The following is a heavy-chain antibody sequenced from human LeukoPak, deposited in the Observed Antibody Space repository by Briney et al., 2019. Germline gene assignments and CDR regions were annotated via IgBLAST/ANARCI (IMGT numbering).Heavy chain of an antibody. D-gene: IGHD4-17*01. V-gene: IGHV1-69*04. Sequence: ASVTVSFTASGGTFTISPITWVRQAPGQGLEWMGRIIFMLAIPNYAQKFKGSVTITADKSTRTAYMELISLRSEDTAVYYCAREYGNLPMVTTFDFWGQGTLVTVSS. CDR3: AREYGNLPMVTTFDF. CDR2: IIFMLAIP. J-gene: IGHJ4*02. CDR1: GGTFTISP.